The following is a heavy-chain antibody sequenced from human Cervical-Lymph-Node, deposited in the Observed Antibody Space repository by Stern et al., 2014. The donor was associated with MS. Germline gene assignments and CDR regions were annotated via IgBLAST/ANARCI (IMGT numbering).Heavy chain of an antibody. D-gene: IGHD6-13*01. Sequence: QVQLVQSGTDVKKPGASVTVSCQASGYSFTGFHIHWLRQAPGQGLESMGRVNPVSGGKNYAQRFQGRVTMTRDTSVSTAYMELSSLTSDDTAIYYCAREIYGSSQTFDYWGQGTLVTVSS. CDR3: AREIYGSSQTFDY. V-gene: IGHV1-2*06. CDR1: GYSFTGFH. J-gene: IGHJ4*02. CDR2: VNPVSGGK.